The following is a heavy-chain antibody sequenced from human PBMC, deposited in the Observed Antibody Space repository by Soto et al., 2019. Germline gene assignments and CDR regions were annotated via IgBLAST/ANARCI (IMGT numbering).Heavy chain of an antibody. CDR2: INAGNGNT. CDR3: ARGYGDYVHWFDP. CDR1: GYTFTSYA. D-gene: IGHD4-17*01. V-gene: IGHV1-3*01. J-gene: IGHJ5*02. Sequence: QVQLVQSGAEVKKPGASVKVSCKASGYTFTSYAMHWVRQAPGQRLEWMGWINAGNGNTKDSQKFQGRVTITRDTSASTAYMELSSLRSEDTAVYSCARGYGDYVHWFDPWGQGTLVTVSS.